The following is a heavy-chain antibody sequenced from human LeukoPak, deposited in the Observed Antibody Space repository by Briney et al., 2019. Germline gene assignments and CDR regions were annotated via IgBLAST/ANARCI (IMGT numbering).Heavy chain of an antibody. Sequence: GGSLRLSCAASGFTFRTYGMHWVRQAPGKGLEWVGVISSDGSNTYYADSVKGRFTISRDNSKDTLYLQMNSLRVEDTAVYYCAIRPDMIRGVIISWGQGTLVTVSS. J-gene: IGHJ5*02. V-gene: IGHV3-30*03. CDR2: ISSDGSNT. CDR1: GFTFRTYG. CDR3: AIRPDMIRGVIIS. D-gene: IGHD3-10*01.